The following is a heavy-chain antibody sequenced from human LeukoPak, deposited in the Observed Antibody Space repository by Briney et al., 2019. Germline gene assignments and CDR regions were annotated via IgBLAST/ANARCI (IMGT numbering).Heavy chain of an antibody. D-gene: IGHD6-13*01. CDR2: ISGSGGNT. J-gene: IGHJ4*02. CDR1: GFTFSSYA. Sequence: GGSLRLSCAASGFTFSSYAMSWVRPAPGKGLEWVSAISGSGGNTYYADSVRGRFTISRDNSKNTLYLQMNSLRADDTALYYCAKDGAGGPYSSSWFDYWGQGTLVTVSS. V-gene: IGHV3-23*01. CDR3: AKDGAGGPYSSSWFDY.